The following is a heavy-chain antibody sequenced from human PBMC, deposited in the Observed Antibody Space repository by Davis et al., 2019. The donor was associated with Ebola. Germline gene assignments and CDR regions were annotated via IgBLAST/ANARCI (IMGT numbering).Heavy chain of an antibody. Sequence: PGGSLRLSCAVYGGSFSGYYWSWIRQPPGKGLEWIGEINHSGSTNYNPSLKSRVTISVDTSKNQFSLKLSSVTAADTAVYYCARDRPRGDSGYYYYYMDVWGKGTTVTVSS. J-gene: IGHJ6*03. CDR2: INHSGST. CDR1: GGSFSGYY. V-gene: IGHV4-34*01. CDR3: ARDRPRGDSGYYYYYMDV. D-gene: IGHD3-10*01.